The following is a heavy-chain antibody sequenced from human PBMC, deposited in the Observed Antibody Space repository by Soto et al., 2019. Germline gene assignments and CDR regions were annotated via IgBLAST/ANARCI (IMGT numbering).Heavy chain of an antibody. D-gene: IGHD3-3*01. V-gene: IGHV4-34*01. J-gene: IGHJ6*02. CDR2: INHSGST. Sequence: LSLTCAVYGGSFSGYYWSWIRQPPGKGLEWIGEINHSGSTNYNPSLKSRVTISVDTSKNQFSLKLSSVTAADTAVYYCARGHLKYYDFWSGYSTLYYYYGMDVWGQGTTVTVSS. CDR1: GGSFSGYY. CDR3: ARGHLKYYDFWSGYSTLYYYYGMDV.